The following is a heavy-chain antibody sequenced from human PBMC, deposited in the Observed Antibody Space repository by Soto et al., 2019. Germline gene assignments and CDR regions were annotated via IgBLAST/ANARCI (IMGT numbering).Heavy chain of an antibody. V-gene: IGHV3-23*01. CDR3: AKDSSGYSSYFDY. CDR1: GFTFSSYA. Sequence: PGGSLSLSCAASGFTFSSYAMSWVRQAPGKGLEWVSAISGSGGSTYYADSVKGRFTISRDNSKNTLYLQMNSLRAEDTAVYYCAKDSSGYSSYFDYWGQGTLVTVFS. J-gene: IGHJ4*02. D-gene: IGHD3-22*01. CDR2: ISGSGGST.